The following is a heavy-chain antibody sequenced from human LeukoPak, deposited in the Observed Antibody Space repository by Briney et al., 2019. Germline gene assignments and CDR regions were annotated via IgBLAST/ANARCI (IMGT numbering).Heavy chain of an antibody. CDR3: ARGLSLAYCGGDCYENFGY. D-gene: IGHD2-21*02. J-gene: IGHJ4*02. V-gene: IGHV4-31*03. CDR1: GGSISSGGYY. CDR2: IYYSGST. Sequence: SETLSLTCTVSGGSISSGGYYWSWIRQHPGKGLEWIGYIYYSGSTYYNPSLKSRVTISVDTSKNQFSLKLSSVTAADTAVYYCARGLSLAYCGGDCYENFGYWGQGTLVTVSS.